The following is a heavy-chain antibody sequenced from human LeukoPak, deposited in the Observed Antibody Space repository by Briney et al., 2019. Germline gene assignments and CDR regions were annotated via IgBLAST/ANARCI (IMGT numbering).Heavy chain of an antibody. V-gene: IGHV1-46*03. J-gene: IGHJ5*02. CDR2: IYPSGGST. D-gene: IGHD3-9*01. Sequence: GASVKVSCKASGYTFTSYYMHWVRQAPGQGLEWMGMIYPSGGSTSYAQKFQGRVTMTRDTSTSTVYMEMSSLRSEDTAVYYCTRLYDISNSWFDPWGQGTLATVSS. CDR1: GYTFTSYY. CDR3: TRLYDISNSWFDP.